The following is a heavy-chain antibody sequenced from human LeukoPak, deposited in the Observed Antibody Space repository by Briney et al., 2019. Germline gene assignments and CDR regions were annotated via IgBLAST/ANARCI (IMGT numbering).Heavy chain of an antibody. CDR1: GFTFISYG. J-gene: IGHJ6*02. CDR3: AREAPVVTRLSTPYYYGMDV. D-gene: IGHD4-23*01. Sequence: GRSLRLSCAASGFTFISYGMHWVRQAPGKGLEWGAVIWYVGSNKYYADSVKGRFTISRDNSKNRLYLQMSSLRAEDTAVYYCAREAPVVTRLSTPYYYGMDVWGQGTTVTVSS. V-gene: IGHV3-33*01. CDR2: IWYVGSNK.